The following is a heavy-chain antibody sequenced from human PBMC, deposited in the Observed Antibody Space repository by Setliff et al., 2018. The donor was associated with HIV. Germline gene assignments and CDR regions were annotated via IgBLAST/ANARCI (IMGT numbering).Heavy chain of an antibody. Sequence: GVLRLSCAASGFTFSSYSMYWVRQAPGKGLMWVSRLNSDGRSTTYADSVKGRFTISRDNARNTVFLQMNSLRAEDSAVYYCARGDQTGYYTTYYYYMDVWGLGTTVTVSS. CDR2: LNSDGRST. CDR3: ARGDQTGYYTTYYYYMDV. J-gene: IGHJ6*03. CDR1: GFTFSSYS. D-gene: IGHD3-9*01. V-gene: IGHV3-74*01.